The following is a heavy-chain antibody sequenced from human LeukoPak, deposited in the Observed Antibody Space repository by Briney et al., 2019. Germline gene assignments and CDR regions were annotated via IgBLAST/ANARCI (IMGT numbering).Heavy chain of an antibody. D-gene: IGHD2-2*01. CDR3: ARAESIVVVPAAMDYGMDV. CDR1: GYTFTGYY. V-gene: IGHV1-2*02. J-gene: IGHJ6*02. CDR2: INPNSGGT. Sequence: ASVKVSCKASGYTFTGYYMHWVRQAPGQGLEWMGWINPNSGGTNYAQKFQGRVTMTRDTSISTAYMELSRLRSDDTAVYYCARAESIVVVPAAMDYGMDVWGQGTTVTVSS.